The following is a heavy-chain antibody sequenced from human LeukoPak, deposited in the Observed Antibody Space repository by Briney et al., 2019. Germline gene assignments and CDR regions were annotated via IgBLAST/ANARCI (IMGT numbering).Heavy chain of an antibody. V-gene: IGHV1-69*05. Sequence: ASVKVSCKASGYTFIRYSISWVRQAPGQGLEWMGGIIPIFGTANYAQKFQGRVTITTDESTSTAYMELSSLRSEDTAVYYCAREPGITGTTFFDYWGQGTLVTVSS. CDR1: GYTFIRYS. D-gene: IGHD1-7*01. CDR2: IIPIFGTA. J-gene: IGHJ4*02. CDR3: AREPGITGTTFFDY.